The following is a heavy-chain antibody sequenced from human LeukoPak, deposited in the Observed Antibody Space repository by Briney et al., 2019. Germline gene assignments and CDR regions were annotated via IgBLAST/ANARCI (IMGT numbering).Heavy chain of an antibody. CDR1: GFTLQKYW. D-gene: IGHD2-15*01. Sequence: RGGPRPPRAAPGFTLQKYWLRWVRQAPRKGLVWVYRINSDGSSTNYADSVKGRFTISRDNSKKTLYLQMNSLRAEDTAVYYCASFGDCSGGSCSAFDVWGQGTMVTVSS. V-gene: IGHV3-74*01. CDR3: ASFGDCSGGSCSAFDV. J-gene: IGHJ3*01. CDR2: INSDGSST.